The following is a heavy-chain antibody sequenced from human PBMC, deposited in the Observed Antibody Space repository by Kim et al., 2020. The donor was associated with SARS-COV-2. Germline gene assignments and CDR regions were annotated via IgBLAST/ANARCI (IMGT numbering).Heavy chain of an antibody. Sequence: SETLSLTCAVSGGSISSSNWWSWVRQPPGKGLEWIGEIYHSGSTNYNPSLKSRVTISVDKSKNQFSLKLSSVTAADTAVYYCARSLLWFGDDFIGWYFDLWGRGTLVTVSS. CDR3: ARSLLWFGDDFIGWYFDL. D-gene: IGHD3-10*01. J-gene: IGHJ2*01. V-gene: IGHV4-4*02. CDR1: GGSISSSNW. CDR2: IYHSGST.